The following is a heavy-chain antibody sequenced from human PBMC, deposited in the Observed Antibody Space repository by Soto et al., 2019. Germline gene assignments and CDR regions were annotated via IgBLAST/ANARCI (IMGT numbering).Heavy chain of an antibody. D-gene: IGHD1-26*01. CDR2: ISYDGSNK. CDR3: AKDQSIVGANNSDY. CDR1: GFTFSSYG. V-gene: IGHV3-30*18. Sequence: GGSLRLSCAASGFTFSSYGMHWVRQAPGKGLEWVAVISYDGSNKYYADSVKGRFTISRDNSKNTLYLQMNSLRAEDTAVYYCAKDQSIVGANNSDYWGPGTLVTVSS. J-gene: IGHJ4*02.